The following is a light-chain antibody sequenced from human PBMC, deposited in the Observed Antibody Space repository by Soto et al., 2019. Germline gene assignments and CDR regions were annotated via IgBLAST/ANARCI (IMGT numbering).Light chain of an antibody. Sequence: EIVLTQSPGTLSLSPGERVTFSCRASQGINRKLAWYQHKAGQAPRLLISGASTGATGIPARFSGSGSGTEFTLTINSLQSEDSAVYYCQQYHTWPVTFGGGTKV. CDR2: GAS. V-gene: IGKV3-15*01. J-gene: IGKJ4*01. CDR3: QQYHTWPVT. CDR1: QGINRK.